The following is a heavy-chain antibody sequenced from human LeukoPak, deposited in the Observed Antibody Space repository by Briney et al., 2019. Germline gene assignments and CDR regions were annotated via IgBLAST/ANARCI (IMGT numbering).Heavy chain of an antibody. V-gene: IGHV5-51*01. CDR2: IYPGDSDS. J-gene: IGHJ4*02. D-gene: IGHD5-24*01. Sequence: GESLKISCQGSGYSFTSYWIGWVRQMPGKGLEWMAIIYPGDSDSRYSPSFQGQVTISADKSISTAYLQWSSLKASDTAMYYCARLRDGYNRPFEYWGQGTQVTVSS. CDR3: ARLRDGYNRPFEY. CDR1: GYSFTSYW.